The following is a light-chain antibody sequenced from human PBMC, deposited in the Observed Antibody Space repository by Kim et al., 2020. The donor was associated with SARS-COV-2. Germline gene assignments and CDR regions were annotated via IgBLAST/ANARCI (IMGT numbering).Light chain of an antibody. J-gene: IGLJ3*02. CDR1: SSDVGSYNY. CDR2: DVS. CDR3: CSYAGTYTFGV. Sequence: QSVTISCAGTSSDVGSYNYVSCFQQHPGKAPKLIIYDVSTRPSVVSERFSPSKSANSASLTVSGLQAEDEADYYCCSYAGTYTFGVFGGGTKLTVL. V-gene: IGLV2-11*03.